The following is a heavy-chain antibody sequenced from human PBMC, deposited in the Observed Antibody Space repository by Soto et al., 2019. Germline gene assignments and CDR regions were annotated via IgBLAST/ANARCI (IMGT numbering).Heavy chain of an antibody. J-gene: IGHJ4*02. V-gene: IGHV3-23*01. CDR3: AKTGSGSYYRWYYFDY. D-gene: IGHD1-26*01. CDR2: ISGSGGST. CDR1: GFTFSSYA. Sequence: EVQLLESGGGLVQPGGFLRLSCAASGFTFSSYAMSWVRQAPGKGLEWVSAISGSGGSTYYADSVKGRFTISRDNSKNTLYLQMNSLRAEDTAVYYCAKTGSGSYYRWYYFDYWGQGTLVTVSS.